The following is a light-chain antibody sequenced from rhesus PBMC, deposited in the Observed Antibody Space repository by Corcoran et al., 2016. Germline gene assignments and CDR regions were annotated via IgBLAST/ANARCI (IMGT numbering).Light chain of an antibody. V-gene: IGKV3-24*04. CDR2: GAS. Sequence: ETVVTQSPATLSLSPGERATLSCRASQRVGSYLDWYQQKPGQAPRTLIYGASSRPTGIPDRFSGSGSGTDFTLTLSSLEPEYVRVYYSQQSSNLWAVGQVTKVEIK. J-gene: IGKJ1*01. CDR3: QQSSNLWA. CDR1: QRVGSY.